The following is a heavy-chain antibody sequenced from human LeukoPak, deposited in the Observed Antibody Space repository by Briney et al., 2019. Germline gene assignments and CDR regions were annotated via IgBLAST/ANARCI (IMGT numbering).Heavy chain of an antibody. J-gene: IGHJ4*02. V-gene: IGHV3-7*03. CDR3: ARIGYSSSSFDY. CDR1: GFTFINYW. Sequence: GGSLRLSCAASGFTFINYWMSWVRQAPGKGLEWVANMKQDGSVKYYVDSMKGRFTISRDNAKNSLYLQVSGLRAEDMAVYFCARIGYSSSSFDYWGQGVLVTVYS. D-gene: IGHD6-6*01. CDR2: MKQDGSVK.